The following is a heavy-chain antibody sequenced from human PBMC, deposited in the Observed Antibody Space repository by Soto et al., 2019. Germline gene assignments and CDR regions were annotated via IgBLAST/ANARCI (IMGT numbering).Heavy chain of an antibody. Sequence: SETLSLTCAVSGGSISSGGYSWSWIRQPPGKGLEWIGYIYHSGSTYYNPSLKSRVTISVDSSKNQFSLKLSSVTAADTAVYYCARGGVDYYDSSGYYFSPYYFDYWGQGTLVTSPQ. CDR1: GGSISSGGYS. D-gene: IGHD3-22*01. CDR2: IYHSGST. J-gene: IGHJ4*02. CDR3: ARGGVDYYDSSGYYFSPYYFDY. V-gene: IGHV4-30-2*01.